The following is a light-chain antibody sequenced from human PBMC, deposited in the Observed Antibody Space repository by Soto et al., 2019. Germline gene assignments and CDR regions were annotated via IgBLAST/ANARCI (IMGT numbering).Light chain of an antibody. CDR1: QTISSW. CDR2: DAS. Sequence: DIQMTQSPSTLCASDGDRVTITCRASQTISSWLAWYQQKPGKAPDLLIYDASSLQDGVPSRFSGRGSGTEFTLTISSLQPDDFATYFCQQYITFPYTFGQGTKLEIK. J-gene: IGKJ2*01. CDR3: QQYITFPYT. V-gene: IGKV1-5*01.